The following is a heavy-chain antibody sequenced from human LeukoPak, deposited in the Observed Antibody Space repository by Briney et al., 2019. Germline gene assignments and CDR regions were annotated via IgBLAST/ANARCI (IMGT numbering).Heavy chain of an antibody. D-gene: IGHD1-26*01. V-gene: IGHV3-21*01. CDR3: AGEEAGYSGSYSVDY. Sequence: GGSLRLSCAASGFTFSSYSMNWVRQAPGKGLEWVSSVSSSSSYIYYADSVKGRFTISRDNAKNSLYLQMNSLRAEDTAVYYCAGEEAGYSGSYSVDYWGQGTLVTVSS. CDR2: VSSSSSYI. J-gene: IGHJ4*02. CDR1: GFTFSSYS.